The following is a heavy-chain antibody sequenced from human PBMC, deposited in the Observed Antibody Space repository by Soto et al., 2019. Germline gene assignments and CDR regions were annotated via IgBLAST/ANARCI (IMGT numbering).Heavy chain of an antibody. V-gene: IGHV3-9*01. J-gene: IGHJ3*02. CDR3: AKDIDPLATIDAFDI. CDR2: IRWNSGSI. D-gene: IGHD5-12*01. Sequence: EVQLVESGGGLVQPGRSLRLSCAASGFTFDDYAMHWVRQAPGKGLEWVSGIRWNSGSIGYADSVKGRFTISRDNAKNSLYLQMNSLRAEDTALYYCAKDIDPLATIDAFDIWGQGTMVTVSS. CDR1: GFTFDDYA.